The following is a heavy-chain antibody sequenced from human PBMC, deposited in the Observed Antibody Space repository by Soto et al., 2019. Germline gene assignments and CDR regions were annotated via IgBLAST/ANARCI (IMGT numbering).Heavy chain of an antibody. CDR3: ARVGRRDGYGDAFDI. J-gene: IGHJ3*02. Sequence: QLQLQESGSGLVKPSQTLSLTCAVSGGSMSSGGYSWSWIRQPPGKGLEWIGYIYHSGITYYNQSLKSRDTISVDRSKNQFSLKRSSVTAANTAVYYCARVGRRDGYGDAFDIWGQGTMVTVSS. CDR2: IYHSGIT. D-gene: IGHD5-12*01. V-gene: IGHV4-30-2*01. CDR1: GGSMSSGGYS.